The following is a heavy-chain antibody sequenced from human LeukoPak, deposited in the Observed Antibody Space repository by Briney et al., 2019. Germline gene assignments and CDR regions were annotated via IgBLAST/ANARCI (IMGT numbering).Heavy chain of an antibody. J-gene: IGHJ6*02. CDR3: ARDNTWGYDSSGHYWNYYYYYGMDV. D-gene: IGHD3-22*01. CDR2: ISSSSSTI. V-gene: IGHV3-48*02. CDR1: GFTFSSYS. Sequence: QPGGSLRLSCAASGFTFSSYSMNWVRQAPGKGLEWVSYISSSSSTIYYADSVKGRFTISRDNAKNSLYLQMNSLRDEDTAVYYCARDNTWGYDSSGHYWNYYYYYGMDVWGQGTTVTVSS.